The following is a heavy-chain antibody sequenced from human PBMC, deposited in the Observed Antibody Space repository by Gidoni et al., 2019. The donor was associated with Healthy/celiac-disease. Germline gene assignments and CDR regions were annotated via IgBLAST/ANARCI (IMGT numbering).Heavy chain of an antibody. CDR3: AKDIRELVLAPWGFDP. CDR1: GFTFDDYT. V-gene: IGHV3-43*01. D-gene: IGHD3-10*01. CDR2: ISWDGGST. J-gene: IGHJ5*02. Sequence: EVQLVESGGVVVQPGGSLRLSCAASGFTFDDYTMHWVRQAPGKGLEWVSLISWDGGSTYYADSVKGRFTISRDNSKNSLYLQMNSLRTEDTALYYCAKDIRELVLAPWGFDPWGQGTLVTVSS.